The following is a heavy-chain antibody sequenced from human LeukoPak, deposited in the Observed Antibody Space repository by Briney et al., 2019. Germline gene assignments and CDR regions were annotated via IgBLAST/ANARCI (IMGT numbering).Heavy chain of an antibody. CDR3: ARDNNADY. CDR2: IKRDGSEK. V-gene: IGHV3-7*01. CDR1: GFIFSNYW. J-gene: IGHJ4*01. D-gene: IGHD2-8*01. Sequence: GGSLRLSCAASGFIFSNYWMIWVRQAPGKGLEWVASIKRDGSEKNYVDSVKGRFTTSRDNAENSLFLQMNSLRADDAAVYYCARDNNADYWGQGTLVTVSS.